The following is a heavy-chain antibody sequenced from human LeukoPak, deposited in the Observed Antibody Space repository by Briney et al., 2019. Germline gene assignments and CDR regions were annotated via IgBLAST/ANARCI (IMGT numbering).Heavy chain of an antibody. CDR1: GFLFGDFA. CDR2: IRSKDYGGTT. V-gene: IGHV3-49*03. Sequence: GGSLRLSCTASGFLFGDFAINWFRQAPGQGLEWVGFIRSKDYGGTTEYAASVKGRFTISRDESKSIAYLQMNSLQTEDTAVYYCTRGQEGNYYYFGMDVWGHGTTVTVSS. J-gene: IGHJ6*02. CDR3: TRGQEGNYYYFGMDV.